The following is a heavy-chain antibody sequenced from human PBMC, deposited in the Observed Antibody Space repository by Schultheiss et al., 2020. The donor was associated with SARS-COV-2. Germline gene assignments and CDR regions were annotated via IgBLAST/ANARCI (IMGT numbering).Heavy chain of an antibody. V-gene: IGHV1-69*04. J-gene: IGHJ1*01. CDR3: ARDEYSSSWYGFYFQH. D-gene: IGHD6-13*01. Sequence: SVKVSCKASGYTFTSYGISWVRQAPGQGLEWMGRIIPILGIANYAQKFQGRVTITADKSTSTAYMELSSLRSEDTAVYYCARDEYSSSWYGFYFQHWGQGTLVTVSS. CDR2: IIPILGIA. CDR1: GYTFTSYG.